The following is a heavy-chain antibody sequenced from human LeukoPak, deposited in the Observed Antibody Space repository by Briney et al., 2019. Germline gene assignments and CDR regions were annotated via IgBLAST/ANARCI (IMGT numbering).Heavy chain of an antibody. V-gene: IGHV3-74*01. CDR2: ISSDGSNT. D-gene: IGHD4-17*01. J-gene: IGHJ4*02. Sequence: PGGSLRLSCAASGFTFSSSWMHWVRRAPGKGLVWVSRISSDGSNTICADSVKGRFTISRDNAKNSLYLQMNSLRAEDTAVYYCAREYGDYADYWGQGTLVTVSS. CDR3: AREYGDYADY. CDR1: GFTFSSSW.